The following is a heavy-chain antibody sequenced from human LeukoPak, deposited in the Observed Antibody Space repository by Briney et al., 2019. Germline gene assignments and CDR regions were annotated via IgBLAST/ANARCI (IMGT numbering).Heavy chain of an antibody. Sequence: GGSLRLSCAASGFTFSSYSMDWVRQAPGKGLEWVSSISSSSSYIYYADSVKGRFTISRDNAKNSLYLQMNSLRAEDTAVYYCARDSTITHWFDPWGQGTLVTVSS. CDR3: ARDSTITHWFDP. V-gene: IGHV3-21*01. J-gene: IGHJ5*02. CDR2: ISSSSSYI. CDR1: GFTFSSYS.